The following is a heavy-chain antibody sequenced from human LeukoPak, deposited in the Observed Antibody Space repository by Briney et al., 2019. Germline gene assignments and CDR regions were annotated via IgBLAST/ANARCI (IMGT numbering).Heavy chain of an antibody. V-gene: IGHV3-21*01. CDR2: ISSSTYI. D-gene: IGHD4/OR15-4a*01. CDR1: GFTFTSYT. J-gene: IGHJ5*02. Sequence: GGSLRLSCAASGFTFTSYTMNWVRQAPGRGLEWVSSISSSTYIYYADSVKGRFTISRDNAKKSLYLQMNSLRAEDTAVYYCARDHSYGANLWFDPWGQGTLVTVSS. CDR3: ARDHSYGANLWFDP.